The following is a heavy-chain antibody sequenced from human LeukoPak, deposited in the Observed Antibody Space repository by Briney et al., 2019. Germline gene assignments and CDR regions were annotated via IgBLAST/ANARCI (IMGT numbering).Heavy chain of an antibody. D-gene: IGHD1-26*01. CDR2: TYYRSKWYN. CDR1: GDSVSSNSGA. V-gene: IGHV6-1*01. J-gene: IGHJ3*02. Sequence: SHTLSLTCAISGDSVSSNSGAWNWLRQSPSRGLEWLGRTYYRSKWYNDYAVSVKSRITINPDTSKNQFSLQLNSVTPEDTAVYYCAREGPYSGSYHDAFDIWGQGTMVTVSS. CDR3: AREGPYSGSYHDAFDI.